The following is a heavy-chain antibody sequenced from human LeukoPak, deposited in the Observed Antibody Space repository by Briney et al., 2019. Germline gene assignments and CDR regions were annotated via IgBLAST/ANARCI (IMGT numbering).Heavy chain of an antibody. CDR2: IIPILGIA. CDR1: GGTFSSYA. D-gene: IGHD6-19*01. V-gene: IGHV1-69*04. Sequence: ASVKVSCKASGGTFSSYAISWVRQAPGQVLEWMGRIIPILGIANYAQKFQGRVTITADKSTSTAYMELSSLRSEDTAVYYCARSPDHYSSGWYDYWGQGTLVTVSS. CDR3: ARSPDHYSSGWYDY. J-gene: IGHJ4*02.